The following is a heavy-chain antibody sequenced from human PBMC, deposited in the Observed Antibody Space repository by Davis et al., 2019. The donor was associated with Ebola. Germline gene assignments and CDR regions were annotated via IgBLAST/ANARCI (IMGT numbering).Heavy chain of an antibody. V-gene: IGHV4-31*03. D-gene: IGHD3-22*01. CDR3: ARDLRYDSSGYDYYFYMDV. CDR2: IYYSGST. CDR1: GGSISRGSSY. J-gene: IGHJ6*03. Sequence: PSETLSLTCTVSGGSISRGSSYWTWIRQHPGKGLEWIGYIYYSGSTYYKPSLKSRVTISLDTSKNQFSLNLYSVTAADTAVYYCARDLRYDSSGYDYYFYMDVWGQGTMVTVSS.